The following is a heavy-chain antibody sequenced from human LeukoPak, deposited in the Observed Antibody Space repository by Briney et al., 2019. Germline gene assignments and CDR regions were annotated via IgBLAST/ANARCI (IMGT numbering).Heavy chain of an antibody. J-gene: IGHJ5*02. CDR1: GGSISSYY. V-gene: IGHV4-4*09. D-gene: IGHD6-13*01. Sequence: PSETLSLTCTVSGGSISSYYWSWIRQPPGKGLEWMGYIYTSGSTNYKPSLKSRFTLSVHTSRNQFSLKLSSVTAVDTAVYDCARQRGYSSSWYTSNGFDPWGQGTLVTVSS. CDR3: ARQRGYSSSWYTSNGFDP. CDR2: IYTSGST.